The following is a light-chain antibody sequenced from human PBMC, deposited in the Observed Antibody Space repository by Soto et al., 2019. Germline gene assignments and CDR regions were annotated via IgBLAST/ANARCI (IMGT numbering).Light chain of an antibody. J-gene: IGKJ1*01. CDR1: QSISSW. V-gene: IGKV1-5*01. Sequence: IQMTHSPSTLSASVGERVTITCRASQSISSWLAWYQHKPGKAPKLLIYDASSLESGVPSRFSGSGSGTEFTLTIRSLQPDDFATYYCQQYNSYWTFGQGTKLDI. CDR2: DAS. CDR3: QQYNSYWT.